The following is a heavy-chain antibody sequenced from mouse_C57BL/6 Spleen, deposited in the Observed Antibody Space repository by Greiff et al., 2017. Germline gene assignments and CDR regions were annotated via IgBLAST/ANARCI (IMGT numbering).Heavy chain of an antibody. J-gene: IGHJ1*03. V-gene: IGHV1-5*01. Sequence: EVQLQQSGTVLARPGASVTMSCKTSGYTFTSYWMHWVKQRPGQGLEWIGAIYPGNSDTSYNQKFKGKAKLTAVTSASTAYMELSSLTNEDSAVYYCTREKDDGYPWYFDVWGTGTTVTVSS. D-gene: IGHD2-3*01. CDR1: GYTFTSYW. CDR2: IYPGNSDT. CDR3: TREKDDGYPWYFDV.